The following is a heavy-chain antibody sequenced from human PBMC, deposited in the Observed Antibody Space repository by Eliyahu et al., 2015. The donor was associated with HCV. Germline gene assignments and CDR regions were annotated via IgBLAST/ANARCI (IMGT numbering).Heavy chain of an antibody. CDR3: ARTKGYSSSWYTHRYYYYGMDV. D-gene: IGHD6-13*01. J-gene: IGHJ6*02. CDR1: GGSFXXYY. Sequence: QVQLQQWGAGLLKPSEXLSLTCAVYGGSFXXYYWXXTRQPPGKGLXWXXEINLSGSTNYNPSLKSRVTISVDTSKNQFSLKLSSVTAADTAVYYCARTKGYSSSWYTHRYYYYGMDVWGQGTTVTVSS. V-gene: IGHV4-34*01. CDR2: INLSGST.